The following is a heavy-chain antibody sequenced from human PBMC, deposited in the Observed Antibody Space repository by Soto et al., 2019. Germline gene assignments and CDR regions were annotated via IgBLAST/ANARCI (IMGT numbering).Heavy chain of an antibody. CDR2: IYHSGST. V-gene: IGHV4-38-2*01. J-gene: IGHJ4*02. D-gene: IGHD1-26*01. CDR3: TRRGSSGTPVDY. CDR1: GGSMSRGGQS. Sequence: PSETLSLTCAVSGGSMSRGGQSWGWIRQPPGKGLEWIGNIYHSGSTHYNPALKSRVTISVDTSKNQFSLKLKSVTAADTAVYYCTRRGSSGTPVDYWGQGTLVTVSS.